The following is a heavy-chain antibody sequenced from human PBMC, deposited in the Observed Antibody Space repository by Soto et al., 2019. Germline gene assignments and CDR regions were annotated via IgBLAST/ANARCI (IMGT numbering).Heavy chain of an antibody. CDR3: ARDRYSSGNMYGSNY. V-gene: IGHV1-69*13. Sequence: SVKVSCKASGGTFSSYAISWVRQAPGQGLEWMGGIIPIFGTANYAQKFQGRVTITADESTSTAYMELSSLRSEDTAVYYCARDRYSSGNMYGSNYWGQGTLVTVSS. D-gene: IGHD6-19*01. CDR1: GGTFSSYA. J-gene: IGHJ4*02. CDR2: IIPIFGTA.